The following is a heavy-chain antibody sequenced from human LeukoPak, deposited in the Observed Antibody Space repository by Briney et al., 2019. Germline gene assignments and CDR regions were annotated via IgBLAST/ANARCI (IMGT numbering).Heavy chain of an antibody. D-gene: IGHD2-21*02. Sequence: SMIPPCSAAGFTFDNYAMHWCRHAPGKDLEGFLGISWNSGSIGYADSVKGRFTISRDNAKNSLYLQLNSLRAADTALYYCAKDIGTVTATPHYYYGMDVWGQGTTVTVS. CDR2: ISWNSGSI. J-gene: IGHJ6*02. V-gene: IGHV3-9*01. CDR3: AKDIGTVTATPHYYYGMDV. CDR1: GFTFDNYA.